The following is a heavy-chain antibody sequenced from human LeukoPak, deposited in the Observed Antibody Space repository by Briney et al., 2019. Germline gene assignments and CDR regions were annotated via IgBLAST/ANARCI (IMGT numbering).Heavy chain of an antibody. J-gene: IGHJ3*02. CDR2: ISGSGGST. Sequence: GGSLRLSCAASGFTFSSYAMSWVRQAPGKGLEWVSAISGSGGSTYSADSVKGRFTISRDNSKNTLYLQLNSLRAEDTAVYYCANYYGSGSYFRSLPGDAFDIWGQGTMVTVSS. CDR3: ANYYGSGSYFRSLPGDAFDI. V-gene: IGHV3-23*01. CDR1: GFTFSSYA. D-gene: IGHD3-10*01.